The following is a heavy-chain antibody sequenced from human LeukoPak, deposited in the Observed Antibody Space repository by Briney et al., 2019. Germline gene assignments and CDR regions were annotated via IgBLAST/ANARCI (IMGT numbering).Heavy chain of an antibody. Sequence: SETLSLTCTVSGGSTSSSSYYWGWIRQPPGKGLEWIGSIYYSGSTYYNPSLKSRVTISVDTSKNQFSLKLNSVTPEDTAVYYCAKAVHSYYMDVWDKGTTVTISS. D-gene: IGHD6-25*01. V-gene: IGHV4-39*01. J-gene: IGHJ6*03. CDR1: GGSTSSSSYY. CDR2: IYYSGST. CDR3: AKAVHSYYMDV.